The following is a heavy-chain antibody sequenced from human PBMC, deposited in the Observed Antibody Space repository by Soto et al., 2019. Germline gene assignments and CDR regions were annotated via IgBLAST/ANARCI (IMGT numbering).Heavy chain of an antibody. CDR3: ARDRSDFWSGWDAFDI. V-gene: IGHV3-30-3*01. CDR2: LSYDGSNK. Sequence: GGPLRLSCAASGSAFRSHALHWARQAPGKGLEWVAVLSYDGSNKYYADSVKGRFTISRDNSKNTLYGQMNSLRAEDTAVYYCARDRSDFWSGWDAFDIWGQGTMVTVSS. CDR1: GSAFRSHA. J-gene: IGHJ3*02. D-gene: IGHD3-3*01.